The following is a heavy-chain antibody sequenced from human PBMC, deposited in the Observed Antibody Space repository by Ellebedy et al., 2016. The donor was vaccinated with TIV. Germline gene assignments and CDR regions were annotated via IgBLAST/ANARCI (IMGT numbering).Heavy chain of an antibody. V-gene: IGHV4-39*07. CDR3: ASHRGFYSGWTFDY. CDR1: GGSMTTNESY. Sequence: MPSETLSLTCTVSGGSMTTNESYRGWIRQPPGKGLEWIGSIHFGGPTYSNPSLGSRITISIDTSENQFFLRLASVTAADTALYYCASHRGFYSGWTFDYWGLGTLVTVSS. J-gene: IGHJ4*01. D-gene: IGHD6-19*01. CDR2: IHFGGPT.